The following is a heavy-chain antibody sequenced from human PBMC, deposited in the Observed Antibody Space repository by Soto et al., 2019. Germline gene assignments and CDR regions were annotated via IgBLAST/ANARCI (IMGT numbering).Heavy chain of an antibody. Sequence: GASVKVSCKTSGYTFTSYFITWVRQAPGHGLEWMGWISPYNGNTNYAQMLQGRVTMTTDSSTSTGYLELRSLRSDDTAVYYCARQNYYSGMGVWGQGTTVTVSS. D-gene: IGHD3-10*01. V-gene: IGHV1-18*01. CDR1: GYTFTSYF. J-gene: IGHJ6*02. CDR3: ARQNYYSGMGV. CDR2: ISPYNGNT.